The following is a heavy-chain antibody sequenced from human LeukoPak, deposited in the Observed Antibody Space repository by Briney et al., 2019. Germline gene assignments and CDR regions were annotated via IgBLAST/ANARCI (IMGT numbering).Heavy chain of an antibody. CDR3: ARDRVGATEFDS. D-gene: IGHD1-26*01. CDR2: INHNGST. J-gene: IGHJ4*02. CDR1: GGSFRGYY. Sequence: SETLSLTCAVYGGSFRGYYWSWIRQPPGKGREWIGEINHNGSTNYNPSLKSRVTISVDTSKNQFSLKLSSVTAEDTAVYYCARDRVGATEFDSWGQGTLVTVSS. V-gene: IGHV4-34*01.